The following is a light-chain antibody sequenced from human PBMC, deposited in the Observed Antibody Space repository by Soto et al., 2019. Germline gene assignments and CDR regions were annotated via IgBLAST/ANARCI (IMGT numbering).Light chain of an antibody. V-gene: IGLV1-44*01. CDR2: SNH. CDR1: SSNIGSNT. CDR3: AAWDDSLNGPV. J-gene: IGLJ2*01. Sequence: QSVLTQPPSASGTPGQRVTISCSGSSSNIGSNTVDWYQQVPGTAPKLLIYSNHQRPSGVPDRFSGSRSGTSASLAISGLQSEDEADYYCAAWDDSLNGPVFGGGTKLTVL.